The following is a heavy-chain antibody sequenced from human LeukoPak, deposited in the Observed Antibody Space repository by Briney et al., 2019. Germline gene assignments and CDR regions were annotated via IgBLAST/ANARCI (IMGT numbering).Heavy chain of an antibody. D-gene: IGHD5-18*01. CDR3: ARVEYSYVFFFDY. CDR1: GGSISSGGYY. V-gene: IGHV4-31*03. CDR2: IYYSGST. J-gene: IGHJ4*02. Sequence: SETLSLTCTVSGGSISSGGYYWSWIRQHPGKGLEWIGYIYYSGSTYYNPSLKSRVTISVDTSKNQFSLKLSSVTAADTAVYYCARVEYSYVFFFDYWGQGTLVTVSS.